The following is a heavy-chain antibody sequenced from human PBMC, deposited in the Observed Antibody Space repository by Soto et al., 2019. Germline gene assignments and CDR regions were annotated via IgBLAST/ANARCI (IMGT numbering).Heavy chain of an antibody. Sequence: QVQLVQSGAEEKKPGASVKVSCKASGYTFTSYAMHWVRQAPGQRLEWMGWINAGNGNTKYSQKFQGRVTITRDTSASAAYMELSSLRSEDTAVYYCARASGWYVSDYWGQGTLVTVSS. J-gene: IGHJ4*02. CDR3: ARASGWYVSDY. CDR2: INAGNGNT. V-gene: IGHV1-3*05. D-gene: IGHD6-19*01. CDR1: GYTFTSYA.